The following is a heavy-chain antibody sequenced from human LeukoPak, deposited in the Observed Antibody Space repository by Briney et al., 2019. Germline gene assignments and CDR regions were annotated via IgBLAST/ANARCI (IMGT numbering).Heavy chain of an antibody. D-gene: IGHD2-2*02. CDR2: IYYSGST. V-gene: IGHV4-31*03. J-gene: IGHJ5*02. CDR1: GGSISSGGYY. Sequence: SQTLSLTCTVSGGSISSGGYYWSWIRQHPGKGLEWIGYIYYSGSTYYNPSLKSRVTISVDTSKNQFSLKLSSVTAADTAVYYCARDHPYCSSTSCYTRRDNWFDPWGQGTLVTVSS. CDR3: ARDHPYCSSTSCYTRRDNWFDP.